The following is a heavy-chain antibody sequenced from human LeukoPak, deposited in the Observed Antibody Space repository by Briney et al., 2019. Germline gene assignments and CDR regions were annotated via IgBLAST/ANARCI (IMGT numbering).Heavy chain of an antibody. CDR3: ARVDVNFGVVSYYYYGMDV. Sequence: GASVKVSCKASGYTFTGYYMHWVRQAPGQGLEWMGWINPNSGGTNYAQKFQGRVTMTRDTSISTAYMELSRLRSDDTAVYYCARVDVNFGVVSYYYYGMDVWGQGTTVTVSS. J-gene: IGHJ6*02. CDR2: INPNSGGT. V-gene: IGHV1-2*02. D-gene: IGHD3-3*01. CDR1: GYTFTGYY.